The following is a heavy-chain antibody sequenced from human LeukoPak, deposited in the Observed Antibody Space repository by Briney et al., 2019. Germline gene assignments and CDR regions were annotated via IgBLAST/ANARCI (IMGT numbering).Heavy chain of an antibody. CDR2: IRSKAYGGTI. D-gene: IGHD3-3*01. CDR3: TGSWSGYYADFDY. V-gene: IGHV3-49*03. J-gene: IGHJ4*02. CDR1: GFTFGDYA. Sequence: PGGSLRLSCTATGFTFGDYAMSWFRQAPGRGLEWVGFIRSKAYGGTIEYAASVKGRFSISRDDPKSIAYLQMNSLKTEDTAVYYCTGSWSGYYADFDYWSQGTLVTVSS.